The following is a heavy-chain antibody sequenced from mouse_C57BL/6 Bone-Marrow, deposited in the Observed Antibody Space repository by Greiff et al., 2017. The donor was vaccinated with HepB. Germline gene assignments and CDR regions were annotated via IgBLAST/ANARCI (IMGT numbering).Heavy chain of an antibody. CDR2: IWWDDDK. CDR1: GFSLSTFGMG. CDR3: ARRTLYYGSSYDYAMDY. J-gene: IGHJ4*01. Sequence: QVTLKVSGPGILQPSQTPSLTCSFSGFSLSTFGMGVGWIRQPSGKGLEWLAHIWWDDDKYYNPALKSRLTISKDTSKNQVFLKIANVDTADTATYYCARRTLYYGSSYDYAMDYWGQGTSVTVSS. D-gene: IGHD1-1*01. V-gene: IGHV8-8*01.